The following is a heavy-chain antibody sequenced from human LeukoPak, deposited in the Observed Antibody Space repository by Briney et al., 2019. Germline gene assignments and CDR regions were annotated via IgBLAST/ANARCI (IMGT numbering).Heavy chain of an antibody. CDR3: ARGYCSGGSCFFGY. J-gene: IGHJ4*02. Sequence: GASVKVSCKASGYTFISHAMNWVRQAPGQGLEWMGWINTNTGNPTYAQGFTGRFVFSLDTSVSTAYLQISSLKAEDTAVYYCARGYCSGGSCFFGYWGQGTLVTVSS. D-gene: IGHD2-15*01. CDR2: INTNTGNP. CDR1: GYTFISHA. V-gene: IGHV7-4-1*02.